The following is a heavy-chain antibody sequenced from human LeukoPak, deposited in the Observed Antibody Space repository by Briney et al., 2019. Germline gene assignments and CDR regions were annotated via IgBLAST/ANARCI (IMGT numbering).Heavy chain of an antibody. CDR1: GYTFTSYY. Sequence: ASVKVSCTASGYTFTSYYMHWVRQAPGQGLEWMGIINPSGGSTSYAQKFQGRVTMTRDMSTSTVYMELSSLRSEDTAVYYCAKDLLRGYSGWQQTQNEYFDYWGQGTLVTVSS. V-gene: IGHV1-46*01. CDR3: AKDLLRGYSGWQQTQNEYFDY. J-gene: IGHJ4*02. CDR2: INPSGGST. D-gene: IGHD6-19*01.